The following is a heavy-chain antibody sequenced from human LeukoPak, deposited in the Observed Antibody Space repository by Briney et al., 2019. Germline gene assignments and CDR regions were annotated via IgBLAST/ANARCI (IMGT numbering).Heavy chain of an antibody. V-gene: IGHV3-74*01. CDR3: ASDVNLLFFDV. CDR1: GFTFSTYV. D-gene: IGHD2/OR15-2a*01. CDR2: ISHDGTDT. J-gene: IGHJ2*01. Sequence: GRSLRLSCAASGFTFSTYVMHWVRQAPGKGLMWVSRISHDGTDTSYADSVKGRFTISRDNAKNTLYLQMNSPRADDTAVYYCASDVNLLFFDVWGRGTLVTVSS.